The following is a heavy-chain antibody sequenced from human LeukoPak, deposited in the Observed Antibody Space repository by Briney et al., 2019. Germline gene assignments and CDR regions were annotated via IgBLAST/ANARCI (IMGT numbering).Heavy chain of an antibody. CDR2: INPNSGGT. CDR1: GYTFTGYY. CDR3: ARALNSVHIMATF. D-gene: IGHD5-12*01. V-gene: IGHV1-2*06. Sequence: GASVKVSCKASGYTFTGYYMHWVRQAPGQGLEWMGRINPNSGGTNYAQKFQGRVTMTRDTAISTAYMEMSRLRADDTAVDYCARALNSVHIMATFWGQGTLATVSS. J-gene: IGHJ4*02.